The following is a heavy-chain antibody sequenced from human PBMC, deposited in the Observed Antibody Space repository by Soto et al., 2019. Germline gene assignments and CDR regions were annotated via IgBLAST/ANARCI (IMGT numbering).Heavy chain of an antibody. D-gene: IGHD3-10*01. CDR1: GGSISSGDYY. V-gene: IGHV4-30-4*01. CDR2: IYYSGST. J-gene: IGHJ6*02. CDR3: AKGRAVRGAYGMAV. Sequence: PSETPSLTCTVSGGSISSGDYYWSWIRQPPGKGLEWIGYIYYSGSTYYNPSLKSRVTISVDTSKNQFSLKLSSVTAADTAVYYCAKGRAVRGAYGMAVWGQGTTVTVSS.